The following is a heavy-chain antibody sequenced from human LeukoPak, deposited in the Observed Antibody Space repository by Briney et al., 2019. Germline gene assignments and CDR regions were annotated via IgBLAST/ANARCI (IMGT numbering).Heavy chain of an antibody. D-gene: IGHD6-6*01. CDR2: IKQDGSEK. Sequence: GGALRLSCAASGFTFSSYWMSWVRQAPGKGLERVANIKQDGSEKYYVDSVKGRFTISRDNAKNSLYLQMNSLRAEDTAVYYCARGDSSSSEGFDYWGQGTLVTVSS. CDR1: GFTFSSYW. CDR3: ARGDSSSSEGFDY. V-gene: IGHV3-7*04. J-gene: IGHJ4*02.